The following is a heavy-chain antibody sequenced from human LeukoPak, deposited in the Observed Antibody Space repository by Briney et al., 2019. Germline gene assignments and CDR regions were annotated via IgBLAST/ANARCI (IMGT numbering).Heavy chain of an antibody. Sequence: SETLSLICTVSGYSISSGYYWGWIRQPPGKGLEWIGSIYYRGSTYYNPSLKSRVTISAITSKNQFSLKLSSVTAADTAVYYCASTSGSSWHYFDYWGQGTLVTVSS. CDR1: GYSISSGYY. CDR2: IYYRGST. J-gene: IGHJ4*02. D-gene: IGHD6-13*01. CDR3: ASTSGSSWHYFDY. V-gene: IGHV4-38-2*02.